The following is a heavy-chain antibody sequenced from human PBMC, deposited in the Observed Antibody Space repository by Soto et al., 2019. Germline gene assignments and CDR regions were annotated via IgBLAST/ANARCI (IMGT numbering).Heavy chain of an antibody. Sequence: EVQVVESGGGLVQPGGSLRLSCAASGVTVSDHYVDWVRQAPGKGLEWVGRTRNKANSYITEYAASLKGRFSISRDGSKISVHPRRNSLNTELRAMHDCAIWPRQGVNTWDQATGVTVSA. J-gene: IGHJ4*02. CDR3: AIWPRQGVNT. V-gene: IGHV3-72*01. D-gene: IGHD3-10*01. CDR1: GVTVSDHY. CDR2: TRNKANSYIT.